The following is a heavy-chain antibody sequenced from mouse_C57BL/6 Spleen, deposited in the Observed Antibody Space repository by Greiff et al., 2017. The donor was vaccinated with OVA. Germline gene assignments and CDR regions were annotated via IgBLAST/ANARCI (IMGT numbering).Heavy chain of an antibody. Sequence: QVQLKQSGPGLVQPSQSLSITCTVSGFSLTSYGVHWVRQSPGKGLEWLGVIWSGGSTDYNAAFISRLSISKDNSKSQVFFKMNSLQADDTAIYYCARGPYAMDYWGQGTSVTVSS. J-gene: IGHJ4*01. CDR1: GFSLTSYG. V-gene: IGHV2-2*01. CDR3: ARGPYAMDY. CDR2: IWSGGST.